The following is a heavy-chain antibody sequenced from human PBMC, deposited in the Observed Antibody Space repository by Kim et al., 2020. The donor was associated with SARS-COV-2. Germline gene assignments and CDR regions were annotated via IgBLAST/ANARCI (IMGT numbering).Heavy chain of an antibody. Sequence: GGSLRLSCAASGFTFSNYGMHWVRQAPGEGLEWVALISFDASNRFYADSVRGRFTISRDNSKNILYMQMNSLRDDDTAVYYCAKGEPIDYYDSSGPGFWGQGTLVAVSS. J-gene: IGHJ4*02. D-gene: IGHD3-22*01. V-gene: IGHV3-30*18. CDR1: GFTFSNYG. CDR3: AKGEPIDYYDSSGPGF. CDR2: ISFDASNR.